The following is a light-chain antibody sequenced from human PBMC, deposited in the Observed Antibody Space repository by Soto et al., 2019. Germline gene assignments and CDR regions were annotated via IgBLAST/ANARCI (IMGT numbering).Light chain of an antibody. J-gene: IGKJ1*01. CDR3: QQYTNYSRT. CDR1: QSISNW. CDR2: KAS. Sequence: DIQMTQSPSTLSASVGDRVTITCRASQSISNWLAWYQQKPGKAPKLLIYKASSLESGVPSRFSGSGSGTEFTLTISSLQPDDFATYYCQQYTNYSRTFGQGTKVEIK. V-gene: IGKV1-5*03.